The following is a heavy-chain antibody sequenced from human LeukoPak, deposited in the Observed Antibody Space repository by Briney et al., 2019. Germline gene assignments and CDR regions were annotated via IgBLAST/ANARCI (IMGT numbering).Heavy chain of an antibody. V-gene: IGHV4-34*01. CDR3: ARCGVLSQLPPYYFDY. J-gene: IGHJ4*02. D-gene: IGHD2-2*01. Sequence: SETLSLTCGVYGGSFSGYYWSWIRQPPGKGLEWVGEINHSGSTKYNPSRKSRVTISVDMSKIQFSLKLISVTAADTAVYYWARCGVLSQLPPYYFDYWGQGTLVTVAS. CDR1: GGSFSGYY. CDR2: INHSGST.